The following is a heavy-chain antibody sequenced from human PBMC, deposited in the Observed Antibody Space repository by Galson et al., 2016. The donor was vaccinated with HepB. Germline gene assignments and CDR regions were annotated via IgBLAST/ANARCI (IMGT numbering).Heavy chain of an antibody. CDR2: IYPGDSDT. CDR1: GYNFATFW. V-gene: IGHV5-51*01. CDR3: ARQGPVTTSSQPSDY. D-gene: IGHD4-17*01. J-gene: IGHJ4*02. Sequence: QSGAEVTKPGESLMISCKGSGYNFATFWIGWVRQMPGKGLEWMGLIYPGDSDTRYSPSFQGQVTISADKSLNTAYLQWTSLKASDTATYYCARQGPVTTSSQPSDYWGQGTPVVVS.